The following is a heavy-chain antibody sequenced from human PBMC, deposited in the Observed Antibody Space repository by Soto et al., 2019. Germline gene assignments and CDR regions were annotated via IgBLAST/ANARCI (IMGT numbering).Heavy chain of an antibody. CDR3: ADQTSAGYFDS. Sequence: LSLTCAVYGGSSSSFYWSWIRQSPGKGLEWIGEVNHSGSPIYNPSLKTRATISLDASRNQFSLTLNSLTAADTAVYYCADQTSAGYFDSWGQGTLVTVSS. V-gene: IGHV4-34*01. CDR1: GGSSSSFY. J-gene: IGHJ4*02. D-gene: IGHD6-13*01. CDR2: VNHSGSP.